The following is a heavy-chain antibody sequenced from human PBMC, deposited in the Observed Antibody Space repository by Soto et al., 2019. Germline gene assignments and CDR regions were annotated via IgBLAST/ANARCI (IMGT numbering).Heavy chain of an antibody. CDR3: ARDRGPSSGYYPYWFDP. CDR2: IIPIFGTA. J-gene: IGHJ5*02. D-gene: IGHD3-22*01. CDR1: GGTFSSYA. V-gene: IGHV1-69*12. Sequence: QVQLVQSGAEVKKPGSSVKVSCKASGGTFSSYAINWVRQAPGQGLEWMGGIIPIFGTANHAQRFQGRVTITGDXSXSXXYMERSSLRSEDTAVYYCARDRGPSSGYYPYWFDPWGQGTLVTVSS.